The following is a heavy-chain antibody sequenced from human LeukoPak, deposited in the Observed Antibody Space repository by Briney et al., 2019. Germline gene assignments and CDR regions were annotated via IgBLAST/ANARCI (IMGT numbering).Heavy chain of an antibody. CDR1: GFTFSSYW. CDR2: IKQDGSEK. J-gene: IGHJ4*02. D-gene: IGHD6-19*01. V-gene: IGHV3-7*01. CDR3: AKGKGSSGWYTYYFDY. Sequence: PGGSLRLSCAASGFTFSSYWMSWVRQAPGKGLEWVANIKQDGSEKYYVDSVKGRFTISRDNAKNSLYLQMNSLRAEDTAVYYCAKGKGSSGWYTYYFDYWGQGTLVTVSS.